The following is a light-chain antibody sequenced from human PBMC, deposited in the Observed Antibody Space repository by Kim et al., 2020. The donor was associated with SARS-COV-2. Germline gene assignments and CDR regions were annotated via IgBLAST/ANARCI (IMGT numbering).Light chain of an antibody. CDR3: QVWDSSSTYV. V-gene: IGLV3-9*01. J-gene: IGLJ1*01. CDR2: RDT. Sequence: ALEQTATITCAGNNIGGKNVHWYQQKPGQAPVVVIYRDTDRPSWIPERFSGSNSGNTATLTISRAQAGDEADYYCQVWDSSSTYVFGTGTKVTVL. CDR1: NIGGKN.